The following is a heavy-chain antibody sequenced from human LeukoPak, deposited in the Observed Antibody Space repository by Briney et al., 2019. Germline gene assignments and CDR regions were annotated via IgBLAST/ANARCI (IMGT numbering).Heavy chain of an antibody. D-gene: IGHD5-18*01. Sequence: GGSLTLSCAASGFTFSDYYMSWIRQAPGKGLEWVSYISSSGSTIYYADSVKGRFTISRDNAKNSLYLQMNSLRAEDTAVYYCARAGRWIQLWLLYDWGQGTLVTVSS. CDR3: ARAGRWIQLWLLYD. CDR1: GFTFSDYY. CDR2: ISSSGSTI. V-gene: IGHV3-11*01. J-gene: IGHJ4*02.